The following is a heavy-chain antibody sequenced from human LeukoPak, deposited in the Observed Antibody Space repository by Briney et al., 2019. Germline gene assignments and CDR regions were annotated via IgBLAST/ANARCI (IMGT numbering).Heavy chain of an antibody. CDR2: IYYSGST. CDR3: ARGRMDNVPGVHWYFDL. J-gene: IGHJ2*01. D-gene: IGHD3-10*02. Sequence: SETLSLTCTVSGGSISSGGYYWSWIRQHPGKGLEWIGYIYYSGSTYYNPSLKSRVTISVDTSKNQFSLKLSSVTAADTAVYYCARGRMDNVPGVHWYFDLWGRGTLVTVSS. V-gene: IGHV4-31*03. CDR1: GGSISSGGYY.